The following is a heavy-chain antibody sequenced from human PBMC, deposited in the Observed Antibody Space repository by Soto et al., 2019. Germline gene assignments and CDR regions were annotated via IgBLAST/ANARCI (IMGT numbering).Heavy chain of an antibody. D-gene: IGHD2-21*02. CDR2: ISGYDGRT. J-gene: IGHJ6*02. V-gene: IGHV1-18*01. Sequence: GASVKVSCKTSGYTFTRYGISWVRQAPGQGLEWMGWISGYDGRTNFAQKVQDRVTMTTDTSTSTVYMELRSLSSDDTAVYYCAREGDVPYYYYGTDVWGQGTTVTVSS. CDR1: GYTFTRYG. CDR3: AREGDVPYYYYGTDV.